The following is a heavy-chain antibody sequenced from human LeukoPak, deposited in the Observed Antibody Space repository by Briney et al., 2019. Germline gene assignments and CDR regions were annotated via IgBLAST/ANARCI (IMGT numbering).Heavy chain of an antibody. J-gene: IGHJ4*02. CDR1: GFTFSSYG. CDR3: AKVGRRGYSGYDYFDY. D-gene: IGHD5-12*01. CDR2: ISYDGSNK. V-gene: IGHV3-30*18. Sequence: GGSLRLSRAASGFTFSSYGMHWVRQAPGKGLEWVAVISYDGSNKYHADSVKGRFTISRDNSKNTLYLQMNSLRAEDTAVYYCAKVGRRGYSGYDYFDYWGQGTLVTVSS.